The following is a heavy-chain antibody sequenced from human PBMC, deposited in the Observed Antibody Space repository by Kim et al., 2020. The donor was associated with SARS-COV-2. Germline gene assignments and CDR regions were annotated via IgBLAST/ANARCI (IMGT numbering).Heavy chain of an antibody. J-gene: IGHJ4*02. Sequence: GGSLRLSCAASGFTFSSYSMNWVRQAPGKGLEWVSSISSSSSYIYYADSVKGRFTISRDNAKNSLYLQMNSLRAEDTAVYYCARARIAAALYYFDYWGQGTMVTVSS. CDR1: GFTFSSYS. CDR3: ARARIAAALYYFDY. D-gene: IGHD6-13*01. V-gene: IGHV3-21*01. CDR2: ISSSSSYI.